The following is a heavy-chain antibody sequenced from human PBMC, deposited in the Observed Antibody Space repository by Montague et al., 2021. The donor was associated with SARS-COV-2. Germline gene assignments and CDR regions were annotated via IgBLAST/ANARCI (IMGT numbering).Heavy chain of an antibody. D-gene: IGHD3-3*01. CDR1: GFTFSSYS. J-gene: IGHJ6*02. Sequence: SLRLSCAASGFTFSSYSMNWVRQAPGKGLEWVSSISSSSSYIYYADSVKGRFTISRDNAKNSLYLQMNSLRAKDTAVYYCARGYDFWSGGYYHYYSMDVWGQGTTVTVSS. CDR3: ARGYDFWSGGYYHYYSMDV. CDR2: ISSSSSYI. V-gene: IGHV3-21*01.